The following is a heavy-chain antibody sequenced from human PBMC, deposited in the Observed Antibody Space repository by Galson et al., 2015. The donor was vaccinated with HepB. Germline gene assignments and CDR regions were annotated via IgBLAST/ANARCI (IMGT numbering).Heavy chain of an antibody. CDR3: ARLAAGAAAGTYFDY. D-gene: IGHD6-13*01. CDR2: ISYDGSNK. V-gene: IGHV3-30-3*01. J-gene: IGHJ4*02. Sequence: SLRLSCAASGFTFSSYAMHWVRQAPGKGLEWVAVISYDGSNKYYADSVKGRFTISRDNSKNTLYLQMNSLRAEDTAVYYCARLAAGAAAGTYFDYWGQGTLVTVSS. CDR1: GFTFSSYA.